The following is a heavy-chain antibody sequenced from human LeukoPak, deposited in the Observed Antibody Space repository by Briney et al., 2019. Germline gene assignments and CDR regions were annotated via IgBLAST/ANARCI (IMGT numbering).Heavy chain of an antibody. D-gene: IGHD4-23*01. CDR3: ARGRGRHVGTRWHPDTHHDY. CDR2: IHYPEST. J-gene: IGHJ4*02. CDR1: GFSISSGYF. V-gene: IGHV4-38-2*01. Sequence: PSETLSLTCAVSGFSISSGYFWGWIRRPPGKGLEWIGTIHYPESTYYNPSLNSRFTISIDTSKNHFSLKLSSVTAADTALYYCARGRGRHVGTRWHPDTHHDYWGQGILVTVSS.